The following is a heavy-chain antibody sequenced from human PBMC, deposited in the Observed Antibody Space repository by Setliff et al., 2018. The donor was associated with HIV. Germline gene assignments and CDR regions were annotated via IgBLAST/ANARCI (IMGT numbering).Heavy chain of an antibody. D-gene: IGHD1-26*01. Sequence: GASVKVSCKASGGTFSNYGMSWVRQAPGQGLEWMGGIIPISGTANYAQKFQGRVTITTDESTSTAYMELSSLRSEDTAVYYCARGQWELFYWGQGTLVTVSS. CDR1: GGTFSNYG. V-gene: IGHV1-69*05. J-gene: IGHJ4*02. CDR3: ARGQWELFY. CDR2: IIPISGTA.